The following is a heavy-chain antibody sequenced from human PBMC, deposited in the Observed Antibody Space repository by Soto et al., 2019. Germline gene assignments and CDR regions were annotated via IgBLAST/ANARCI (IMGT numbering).Heavy chain of an antibody. V-gene: IGHV3-30-3*01. Sequence: QVQLVESGGGVVQPGRSLRLSCAASGFTFSSYAMHWVRQAPGKGLEWVAVISYDGSNKYYADSVKGRSTISRDNSKNTLYLQMNSLRAEDTAVYYCARDRSGRVDYYGMDVWGQGTTVTVSS. CDR2: ISYDGSNK. D-gene: IGHD1-26*01. CDR1: GFTFSSYA. J-gene: IGHJ6*02. CDR3: ARDRSGRVDYYGMDV.